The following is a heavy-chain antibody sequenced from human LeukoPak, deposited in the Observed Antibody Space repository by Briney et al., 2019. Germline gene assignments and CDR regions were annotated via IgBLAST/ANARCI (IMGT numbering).Heavy chain of an antibody. CDR1: GFTFSSYW. CDR2: IKQDGSEK. J-gene: IGHJ6*02. CDR3: AREWGGYDSLSMDV. D-gene: IGHD5-12*01. Sequence: GGSLRLSCAASGFTFSSYWMSWVRQAPGKGLEWVANIKQDGSEKYYVDSVKGRFPISRDNAKNSLYLQMNSLRAEDTAVYYCAREWGGYDSLSMDVWGQGTTVTVSS. V-gene: IGHV3-7*03.